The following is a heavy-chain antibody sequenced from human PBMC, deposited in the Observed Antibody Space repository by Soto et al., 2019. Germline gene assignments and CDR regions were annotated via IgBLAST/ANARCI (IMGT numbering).Heavy chain of an antibody. D-gene: IGHD3-10*02. CDR2: ISANNGNI. V-gene: IGHV1-18*01. CDR3: ARGQMLGRFAY. J-gene: IGHJ4*02. Sequence: QVQLVQSGTEVKKPGASVKVSCTASGYTFTTYGISWVRQPPGQGLEWMGWISANNGNINYPQKVQGRVTMTTETSTNTAYMELRSLRFDDTAVYCCARGQMLGRFAYWGQGTLVTVSS. CDR1: GYTFTTYG.